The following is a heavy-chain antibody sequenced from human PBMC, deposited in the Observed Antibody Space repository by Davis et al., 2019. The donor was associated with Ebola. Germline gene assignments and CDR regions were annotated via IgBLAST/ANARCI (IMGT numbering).Heavy chain of an antibody. V-gene: IGHV3-23*01. D-gene: IGHD3-22*01. J-gene: IGHJ4*02. Sequence: GKSLKISCAASGFTFSNYAMNWVRQASGKGLEWVSGISGSGGDTHYADSVKSRFTISRDNSNNTMYLQMNILRDEDTAVYYCAKTYDSSGFYAAFDYWGQGILVTVST. CDR3: AKTYDSSGFYAAFDY. CDR1: GFTFSNYA. CDR2: ISGSGGDT.